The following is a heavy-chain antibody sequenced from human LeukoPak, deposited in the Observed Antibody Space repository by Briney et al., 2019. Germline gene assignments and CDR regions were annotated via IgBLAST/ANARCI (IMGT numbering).Heavy chain of an antibody. CDR3: AKATFGVPDHLWFGELLYLYFDY. D-gene: IGHD3-10*01. CDR1: GFTVSSNY. Sequence: GGSLRLSCAASGFTVSSNYMSWVRQAPGKGLEWVSVIYSGGSTYYSDSAKGRFTISRDNSKNTLYLQMNSLRAEDTAVYYCAKATFGVPDHLWFGELLYLYFDYWGQGTLVTVSS. CDR2: IYSGGST. J-gene: IGHJ4*02. V-gene: IGHV3-53*01.